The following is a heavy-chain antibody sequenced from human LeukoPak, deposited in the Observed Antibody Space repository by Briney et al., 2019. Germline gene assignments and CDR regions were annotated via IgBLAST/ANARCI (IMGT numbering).Heavy chain of an antibody. Sequence: GESLKISCKGSGYSFTSYWIGWVRQMLGKGLEWMGIIYPGDSDTRYSPSFQGQVTISADKSISTAYLQWSSLKASDTAMYYCARLDHLYGDSRYHYYYYGMDVWGQGTTVTVSS. CDR1: GYSFTSYW. D-gene: IGHD4-17*01. J-gene: IGHJ6*02. V-gene: IGHV5-51*01. CDR2: IYPGDSDT. CDR3: ARLDHLYGDSRYHYYYYGMDV.